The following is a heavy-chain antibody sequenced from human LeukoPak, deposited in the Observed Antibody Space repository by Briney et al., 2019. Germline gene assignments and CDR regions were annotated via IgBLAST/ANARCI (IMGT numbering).Heavy chain of an antibody. J-gene: IGHJ4*02. V-gene: IGHV4-4*07. CDR3: ARENTGSYREFDY. CDR1: GGSISSYY. D-gene: IGHD1-26*01. CDR2: IYSGGST. Sequence: SETLSLTCTASGGSISSYYWSWIRQPAGKGLEWIGRIYSGGSTNYNPSLKSRVTMSVDSSNNQFSLKLSSVTAADTAVFYCARENTGSYREFDYWGQGTLVTVSS.